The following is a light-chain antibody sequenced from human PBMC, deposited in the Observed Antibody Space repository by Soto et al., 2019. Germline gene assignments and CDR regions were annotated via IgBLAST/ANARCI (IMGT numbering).Light chain of an antibody. CDR2: AAS. CDR1: QGISTY. V-gene: IGKV1-16*02. Sequence: DIQMTQSPSSLSASIGDRVTITCRASQGISTYLAWFQQKPGKAPQSLIYAASSFQSEVPSKFSGRGSGTAFTLTLSSLQPEDFATYYCQQYDSYPLTFGGGTKVEIK. J-gene: IGKJ4*01. CDR3: QQYDSYPLT.